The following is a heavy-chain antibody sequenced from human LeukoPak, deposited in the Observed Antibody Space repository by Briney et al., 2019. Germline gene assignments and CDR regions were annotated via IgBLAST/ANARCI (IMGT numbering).Heavy chain of an antibody. CDR1: GFTFSSYW. V-gene: IGHV3-7*01. CDR2: INQDGSEQ. D-gene: IGHD6-19*01. Sequence: GGSLRLSCAASGFTFSSYWMSWVRQAPGKGLEWVANINQDGSEQYYVDSVKGRFTTSRDNAKNSLYLQMNSLRAEDTALYYCATDRYSSGWYDYFDYWGQGTLVTVSS. CDR3: ATDRYSSGWYDYFDY. J-gene: IGHJ4*02.